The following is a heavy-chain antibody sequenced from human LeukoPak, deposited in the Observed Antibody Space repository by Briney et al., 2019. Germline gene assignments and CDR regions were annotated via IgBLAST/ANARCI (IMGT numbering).Heavy chain of an antibody. V-gene: IGHV3-21*01. J-gene: IGHJ4*02. CDR1: GFTFSSYS. CDR2: ISSSSSYI. CDR3: ARDHLRQWPPSGFDY. D-gene: IGHD6-19*01. Sequence: GGSLRLSCAASGFTFSSYSMNWVRQAPGKGLEWVSSISSSSSYIYYADSVKGRFTISRDNAKNSLYLQMNSLRAEDTAVYYCARDHLRQWPPSGFDYWGQGTLVTVSS.